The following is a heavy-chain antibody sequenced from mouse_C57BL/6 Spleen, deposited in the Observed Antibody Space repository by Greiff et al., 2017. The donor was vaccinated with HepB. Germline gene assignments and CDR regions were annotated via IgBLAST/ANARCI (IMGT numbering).Heavy chain of an antibody. CDR2: IYPGNSDT. CDR3: TRWWSNLRFFAY. CDR1: GYTFTSYW. Sequence: EVQLQESGTVLARPGASVKMSCKTSGYTFTSYWMHWVKQRPGQGLEWIGAIYPGNSDTSYNQKFKGKAKLTAVTSASTAYMELSSLTNEDSAVYYCTRWWSNLRFFAYWGQGTLVTVSA. J-gene: IGHJ3*01. V-gene: IGHV1-5*01. D-gene: IGHD2-5*01.